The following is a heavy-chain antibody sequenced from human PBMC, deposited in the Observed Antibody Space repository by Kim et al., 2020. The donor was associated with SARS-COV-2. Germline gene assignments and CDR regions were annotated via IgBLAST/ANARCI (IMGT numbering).Heavy chain of an antibody. J-gene: IGHJ6*02. D-gene: IGHD2-15*01. V-gene: IGHV3-49*03. CDR1: GFTFGDYA. CDR2: IRSKAYDETT. Sequence: GGSLRLSCTASGFTFGDYAMSWFRQAPGKGLEWVGFIRSKAYDETTEYAASVKGRFTISRDDSKTIAYLQMNSLKTEDTALYYCSRTQESGTSGGSVVYSYYGMADWGQGTTVTVSS. CDR3: SRTQESGTSGGSVVYSYYGMAD.